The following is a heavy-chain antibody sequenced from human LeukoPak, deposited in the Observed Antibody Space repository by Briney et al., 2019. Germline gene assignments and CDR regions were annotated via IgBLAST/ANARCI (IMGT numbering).Heavy chain of an antibody. D-gene: IGHD5-18*01. Sequence: ASVKVSCKASGDTFSSYAIRWVPQAPGQGLEWIGRIIPIFGTANYAQKFQGRVTITTDESTSTAYMELSSLRSEDTAVYYCAREGDSYGLTYFDYWGQGTLVTVSS. J-gene: IGHJ4*02. CDR2: IIPIFGTA. V-gene: IGHV1-69*05. CDR1: GDTFSSYA. CDR3: AREGDSYGLTYFDY.